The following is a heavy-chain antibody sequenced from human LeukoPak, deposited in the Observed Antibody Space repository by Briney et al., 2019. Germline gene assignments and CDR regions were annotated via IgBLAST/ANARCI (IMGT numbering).Heavy chain of an antibody. J-gene: IGHJ4*02. CDR1: GGPISSTNYY. D-gene: IGHD2-8*02. Sequence: SETLSLTCLVSGGPISSTNYYWGWIRQPPGKGLEWIAYISDIGSINYNPSLKSRVTISLDTSKNQFSLKLSSVTAADTAVYYCAGHHPRNTVDFWGQGTLVTVSS. V-gene: IGHV4-61*05. CDR3: AGHHPRNTVDF. CDR2: ISDIGSI.